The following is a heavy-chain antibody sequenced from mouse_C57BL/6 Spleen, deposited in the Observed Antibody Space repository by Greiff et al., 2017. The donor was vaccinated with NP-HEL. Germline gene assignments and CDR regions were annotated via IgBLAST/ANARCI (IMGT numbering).Heavy chain of an antibody. CDR2: INPNNGGT. Sequence: EVQLQQSGPELVKPGASVKISCKASGYTFTDYYMNWVKQSHGKSLEWIGDINPNNGGTSYNQKFKGKATLTVDRSSSTAYMELRSLTSWDSAVYYGARLYYYAMDYWGQGTSVTVSS. J-gene: IGHJ4*01. CDR3: ARLYYYAMDY. CDR1: GYTFTDYY. V-gene: IGHV1-26*01.